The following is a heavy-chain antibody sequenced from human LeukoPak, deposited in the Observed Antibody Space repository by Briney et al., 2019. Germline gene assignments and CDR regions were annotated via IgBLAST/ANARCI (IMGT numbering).Heavy chain of an antibody. CDR3: ARVGYSYDHGVADY. V-gene: IGHV4-38-2*02. CDR2: IYHSGST. Sequence: PSETLSLTCTVSGYSISSGYYWGWIRQPPGKGLEWIGSIYHSGSTNYNPSLKSRVTISVDTSKNQFSLKLSSVTAADTAVYYCARVGYSYDHGVADYWGQGTLVTVSS. CDR1: GYSISSGYY. J-gene: IGHJ4*02. D-gene: IGHD5-18*01.